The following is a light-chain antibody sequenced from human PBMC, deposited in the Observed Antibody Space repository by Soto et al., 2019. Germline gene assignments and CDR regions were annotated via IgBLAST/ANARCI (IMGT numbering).Light chain of an antibody. CDR2: AVS. Sequence: QSVRTEPASVSGSPGQSITSSCSGTSSDIGSYDHVAWYQQFPGKSPKLIIYAVSDRPSGVSDRFSGSKSGISASLTISGLQTEDEADYYCISYTDRQSYLFGTGTKVTVL. CDR3: ISYTDRQSYL. J-gene: IGLJ1*01. V-gene: IGLV2-14*03. CDR1: SSDIGSYDH.